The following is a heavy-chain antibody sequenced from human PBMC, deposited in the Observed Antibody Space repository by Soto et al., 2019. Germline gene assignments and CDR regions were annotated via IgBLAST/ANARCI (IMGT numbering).Heavy chain of an antibody. D-gene: IGHD3-3*01. CDR1: GYTFTSYA. Sequence: ASVKVSCKASGYTFTSYAMHWVRQAPGQRLEWMGWINAGNGNTKYSQKLQGRVTITRDTSASTAYMELSSLRSEDTAVYYCASAKNYDFWSGYYGDLFGGHEYDYWGQGTLVTVSS. V-gene: IGHV1-3*01. J-gene: IGHJ4*02. CDR3: ASAKNYDFWSGYYGDLFGGHEYDY. CDR2: INAGNGNT.